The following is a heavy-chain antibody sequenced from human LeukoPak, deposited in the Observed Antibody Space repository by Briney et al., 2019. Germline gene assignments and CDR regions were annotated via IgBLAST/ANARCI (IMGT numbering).Heavy chain of an antibody. CDR1: GFTFSSYA. J-gene: IGHJ4*02. CDR3: ARERVVVVPAAIDY. Sequence: AGGSLRLSCAASGFTFSSYAMHWVRQAPGKGLEWVAVISYDGSNKYYADSVKGRFTISRDNSKNTLYLQMNSLRAEDTAVYYRARERVVVVPAAIDYWGQGTLVTVSS. CDR2: ISYDGSNK. D-gene: IGHD2-2*01. V-gene: IGHV3-30-3*01.